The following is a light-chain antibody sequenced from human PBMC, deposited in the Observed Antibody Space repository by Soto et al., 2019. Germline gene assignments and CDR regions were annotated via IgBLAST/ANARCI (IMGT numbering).Light chain of an antibody. CDR1: SSDVGYYNL. CDR2: EVN. V-gene: IGLV2-23*02. J-gene: IGLJ2*01. Sequence: QSVLTQPASVSGSPGQSITISCTGTSSDVGYYNLVSWYQQYPGKAPKVILYEVNKRPSGVSNRFSGSKSGNTASLTISGLQAEDEADYHCCSYAGSSPLYVLFGGGTKVTVL. CDR3: CSYAGSSPLYVL.